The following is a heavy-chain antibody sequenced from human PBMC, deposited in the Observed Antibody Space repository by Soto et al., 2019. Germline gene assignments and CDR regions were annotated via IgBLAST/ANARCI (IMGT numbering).Heavy chain of an antibody. V-gene: IGHV3-23*01. Sequence: PGVSLRLSCAASGSTFSSYAMSWVRQAPGKGLEWVSAISGSGGSTYYADSVKGRFTISRDNSKNTLYLQMNSLRAEDTAVYYCAKDQGXVCSSTSCYRYYYGMDVWGQGTTVTVSS. D-gene: IGHD2-2*02. J-gene: IGHJ6*02. CDR3: AKDQGXVCSSTSCYRYYYGMDV. CDR1: GSTFSSYA. CDR2: ISGSGGST.